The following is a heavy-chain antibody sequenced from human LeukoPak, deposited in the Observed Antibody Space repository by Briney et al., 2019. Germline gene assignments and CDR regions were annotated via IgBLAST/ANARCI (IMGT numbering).Heavy chain of an antibody. CDR3: AKAEGYGARDY. CDR1: GYTLTELS. J-gene: IGHJ4*02. V-gene: IGHV1-46*01. CDR2: INPSGGIT. D-gene: IGHD5-18*01. Sequence: ASVKVSCKVSGYTLTELSMHWVRQAPGQGLEWMGIINPSGGITTYSQKFHGRVTMTRDTSTRTVYMELNNLTSGDTAIYYCAKAEGYGARDYWGQGTLVTVSS.